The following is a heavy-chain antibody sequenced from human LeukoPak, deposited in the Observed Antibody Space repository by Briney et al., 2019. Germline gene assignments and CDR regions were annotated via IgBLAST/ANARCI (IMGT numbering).Heavy chain of an antibody. Sequence: PSETLSLTCTVSGGSISGSSSCWGWIRQPPGKGPEWIGSHYYTGRIYDNPSLNSRVTISLGTSKNQFSLKLSSMTAADTAVYYCASDGSDNWGLFDYWGRGIPVTVSS. J-gene: IGHJ4*02. CDR3: ASDGSDNWGLFDY. D-gene: IGHD1-1*01. CDR2: HYYTGRI. CDR1: GGSISGSSSC. V-gene: IGHV4-39*07.